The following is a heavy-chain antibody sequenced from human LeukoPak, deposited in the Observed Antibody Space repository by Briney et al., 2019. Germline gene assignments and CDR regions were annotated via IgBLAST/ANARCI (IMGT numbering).Heavy chain of an antibody. CDR3: ARDLSAAFDF. Sequence: PGTSLRLSCAASGFPFSSYGMHWVRQAPGKGLEWVAPLVYDARSAYGNSVKGRFSISRDDSKNTLFLDMSNLRVEDTALYYCARDLSAAFDFWGQGVLVTVSS. CDR2: LVYDARS. V-gene: IGHV3-33*01. D-gene: IGHD6-19*01. J-gene: IGHJ4*02. CDR1: GFPFSSYG.